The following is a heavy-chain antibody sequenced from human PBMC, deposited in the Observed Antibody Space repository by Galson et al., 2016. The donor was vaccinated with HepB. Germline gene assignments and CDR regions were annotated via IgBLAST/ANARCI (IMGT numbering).Heavy chain of an antibody. CDR2: ISSSSSTI. CDR1: GFTFSSYS. D-gene: IGHD3-3*01. CDR3: ARGGYSFWSGQDEYGMDV. Sequence: SLRLSCAASGFTFSSYSMSWVRQAPGRGLEWVSYISSSSSTIYYADSVKGRFTISRYNSKNSLYRQMHSLRAEDTSVYYCARGGYSFWSGQDEYGMDVWGQGTTVTVSS. V-gene: IGHV3-48*04. J-gene: IGHJ6*02.